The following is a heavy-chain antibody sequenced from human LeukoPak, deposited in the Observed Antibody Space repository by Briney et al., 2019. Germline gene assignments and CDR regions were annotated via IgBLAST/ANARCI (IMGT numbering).Heavy chain of an antibody. CDR1: SYSISSGYY. Sequence: SETLSLTCTVSSYSISSGYYWGWIRQPPGKGLEWVGSIYHSGSTYYNPSLKSRVIISVDTSKNQFSLKLSSVTAPDTAVYFCARDLRSEYYFDYWGQGTLVTVSS. CDR2: IYHSGST. CDR3: ARDLRSEYYFDY. J-gene: IGHJ4*02. V-gene: IGHV4-38-2*02. D-gene: IGHD3-10*01.